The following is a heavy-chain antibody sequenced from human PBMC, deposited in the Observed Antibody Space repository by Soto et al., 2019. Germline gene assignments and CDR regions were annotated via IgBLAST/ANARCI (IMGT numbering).Heavy chain of an antibody. J-gene: IGHJ4*02. V-gene: IGHV3-30*18. CDR3: AKDGWNFGSGSELDY. D-gene: IGHD3-10*01. CDR1: GFTFSYYG. Sequence: QVQLVESGGGVVQPGRSLRLSCAASGFTFSYYGMHWVRQAPGKGLEWVAVISHDGSNKYYADSVKGRFTISRDTSRNTLSLKMNRLRPEDTAVYYCAKDGWNFGSGSELDYWGQGTLVTVSS. CDR2: ISHDGSNK.